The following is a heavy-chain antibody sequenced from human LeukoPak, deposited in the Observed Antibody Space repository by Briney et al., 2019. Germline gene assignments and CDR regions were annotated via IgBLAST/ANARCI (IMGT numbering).Heavy chain of an antibody. CDR3: AELGITMIGGV. V-gene: IGHV3-48*03. J-gene: IGHJ6*04. CDR1: GFIFSVYA. CDR2: ISSSGSTI. D-gene: IGHD3-10*02. Sequence: GGSLRLSCAASGFIFSVYAMSWVRQAPGKGLEWVSYISSSGSTIYYADSVRGRFTISRDNAKNSLYLQMNSLRAEDTAVYYCAELGITMIGGVWGKGTTVTISS.